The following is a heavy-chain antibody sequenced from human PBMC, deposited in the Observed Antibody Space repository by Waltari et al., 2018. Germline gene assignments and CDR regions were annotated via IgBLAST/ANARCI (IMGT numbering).Heavy chain of an antibody. D-gene: IGHD3-3*01. CDR1: GYTFTSYA. CDR3: ARNQYDFWSGYWEYYYGMDV. J-gene: IGHJ6*02. V-gene: IGHV1-3*01. CDR2: INAGNGNT. Sequence: QVQLVQSGAEVKKPGASVKVSCKASGYTFTSYAMHWVRQAPGQRLEWMGWINAGNGNTKYSQKFQGRVTITRDTSASTAYMELSSLRSEDTAVYYCARNQYDFWSGYWEYYYGMDVWGQGTTVTVSS.